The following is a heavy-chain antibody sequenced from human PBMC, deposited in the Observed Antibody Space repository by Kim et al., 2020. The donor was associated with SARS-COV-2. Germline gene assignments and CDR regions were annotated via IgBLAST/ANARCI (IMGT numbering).Heavy chain of an antibody. V-gene: IGHV3-21*01. J-gene: IGHJ4*02. CDR2: ISSSSSYI. CDR3: ARDRGGDEYFDY. Sequence: GGSLRLSCAASGFTFSSYSMNWVRQAPGKGLEWVSSISSSSSYIYYADSVKGRFTISRDNAKNSLYLQMNSLRAEDTAVYYCARDRGGDEYFDYWGQGTLVTVSS. D-gene: IGHD4-17*01. CDR1: GFTFSSYS.